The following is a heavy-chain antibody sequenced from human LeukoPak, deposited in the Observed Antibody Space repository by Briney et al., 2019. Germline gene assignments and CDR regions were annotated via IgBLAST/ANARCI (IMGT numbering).Heavy chain of an antibody. V-gene: IGHV4-34*01. CDR3: ASNYDSSGYYYFDY. D-gene: IGHD3-22*01. CDR2: INHSGST. Sequence: SETLSLTCAVYGGSFSGYYRSWIRQPPGKGLEWIGEINHSGSTNYNPSLKSRVTISVDTSKNQFSLKLSSVTAADTAVYYCASNYDSSGYYYFDYWGQGTLVTVSS. J-gene: IGHJ4*02. CDR1: GGSFSGYY.